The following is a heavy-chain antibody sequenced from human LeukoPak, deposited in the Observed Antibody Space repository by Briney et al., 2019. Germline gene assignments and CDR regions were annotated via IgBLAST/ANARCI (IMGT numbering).Heavy chain of an antibody. CDR3: ARGSFSSTWFERYFFDS. V-gene: IGHV3-33*01. CDR2: IWYDGSNK. D-gene: IGHD6-13*01. CDR1: GFTFSSYG. Sequence: GGSLRLSCAASGFTFSSYGMHWIRQAPGRGLEWVAVIWYDGSNKYYADSVKGRFTISRDNSKNTLYLQMNSLRAEDTAVYFCARGSFSSTWFERYFFDSWGQGTLVTVSA. J-gene: IGHJ4*02.